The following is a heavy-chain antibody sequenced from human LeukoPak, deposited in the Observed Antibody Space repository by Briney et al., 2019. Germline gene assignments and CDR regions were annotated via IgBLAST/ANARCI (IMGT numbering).Heavy chain of an antibody. CDR1: GFTFSSYA. D-gene: IGHD1-26*01. J-gene: IGHJ4*02. Sequence: GGSLRLSCAASGFTFSSYAMSWVRQAPGKGLEWVAVIWYDGSNKYYAGSVKGRFTISRDNSKNTLYLQMNSLRAEDTAVYYCARENSGSYRYDYWGQGTLVTVSS. CDR2: IWYDGSNK. CDR3: ARENSGSYRYDY. V-gene: IGHV3-33*08.